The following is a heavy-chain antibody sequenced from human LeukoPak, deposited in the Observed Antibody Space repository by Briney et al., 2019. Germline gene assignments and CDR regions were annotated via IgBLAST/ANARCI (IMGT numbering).Heavy chain of an antibody. V-gene: IGHV4-34*01. J-gene: IGHJ6*03. CDR2: INHSGST. D-gene: IGHD3-10*01. Sequence: PGGSLRLSCAASGFTVSSKYMNWVRQPPGKGLEWIGEINHSGSTNYNPSLKSRVTISVDTSKNQFSLKLSSVTAADTAVYYCARHVAYYSGSGRPTYYYYYMDVWGKGTTVTISS. CDR3: ARHVAYYSGSGRPTYYYYYMDV. CDR1: GFTVSSKY.